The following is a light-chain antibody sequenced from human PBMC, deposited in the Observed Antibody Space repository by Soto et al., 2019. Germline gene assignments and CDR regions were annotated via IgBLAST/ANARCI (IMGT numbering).Light chain of an antibody. V-gene: IGKV3-15*01. Sequence: EIVMTQSPATLSVSPGERATLSCGASQSVSSNLAWYQQKPGQAPRLLIYGASSRATGIPVRFSGSGSGTDFTLTISGLEPEDSATYYCQQANSFPLTFGGGTKVDIK. J-gene: IGKJ4*01. CDR3: QQANSFPLT. CDR2: GAS. CDR1: QSVSSN.